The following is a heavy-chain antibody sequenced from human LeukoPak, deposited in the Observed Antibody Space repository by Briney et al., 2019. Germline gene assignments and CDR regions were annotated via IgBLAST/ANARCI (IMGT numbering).Heavy chain of an antibody. CDR1: RFNFSDSR. D-gene: IGHD2-21*01. CDR3: VRGDWYFES. J-gene: IGHJ4*02. Sequence: GGSLRLSCVTSRFNFSDSRMTWVRQAPGKGLQWVANVNRDGTEKHFLDSVEGRFTISRDNAKKSLYLPMSSLRPQDTAVYFCVRGDWYFESWGQGTLVTVSS. V-gene: IGHV3-7*04. CDR2: VNRDGTEK.